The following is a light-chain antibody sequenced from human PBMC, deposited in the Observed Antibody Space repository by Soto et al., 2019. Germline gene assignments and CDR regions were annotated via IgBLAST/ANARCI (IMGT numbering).Light chain of an antibody. Sequence: QSALTQPPSASGSPGQSVTISCTGTSSDVGGYDYVSWYQQHPGKAPKLMIYEVSKRPSGVPDRFSGSKSGNTASLTVSGLQAEDEADYHCSSYTTIKTVVFGGGTKLTVL. CDR3: SSYTTIKTVV. V-gene: IGLV2-8*01. J-gene: IGLJ2*01. CDR1: SSDVGGYDY. CDR2: EVS.